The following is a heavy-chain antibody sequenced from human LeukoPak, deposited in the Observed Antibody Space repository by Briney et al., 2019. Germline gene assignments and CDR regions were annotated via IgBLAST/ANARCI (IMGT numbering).Heavy chain of an antibody. CDR2: INLNSGAT. D-gene: IGHD4-11*01. Sequence: ASVKVSCKASGYTFTGYYMHWVRQAPGQGLQWMGWINLNSGATNSAQKFQGRVTMTRDTSITTAYMELRRLRSDDTAVYHCAAALDFHYSMISDYWGQGTLVTVSS. CDR1: GYTFTGYY. CDR3: AAALDFHYSMISDY. V-gene: IGHV1-2*02. J-gene: IGHJ4*02.